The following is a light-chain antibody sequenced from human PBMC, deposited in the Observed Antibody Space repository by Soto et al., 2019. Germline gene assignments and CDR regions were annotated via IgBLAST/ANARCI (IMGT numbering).Light chain of an antibody. J-gene: IGLJ3*02. CDR1: SSDVGLYNY. CDR2: DVS. Sequence: QSALTQPASVSGSPGQSITISCTGTSSDVGLYNYVSWYQHHPGKAPKLMIYDVSDRPSGVSNRFSGSKSGNTASLTISGLQAEDEGDYYCSSHAGNSNLVFGGGTKLTVL. CDR3: SSHAGNSNLV. V-gene: IGLV2-14*01.